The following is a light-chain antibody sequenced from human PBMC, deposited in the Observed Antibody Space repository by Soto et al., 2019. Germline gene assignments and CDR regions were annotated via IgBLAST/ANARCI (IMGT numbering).Light chain of an antibody. CDR3: AAWDDSLGGVV. V-gene: IGLV1-47*01. J-gene: IGLJ2*01. CDR2: RNN. Sequence: QFVLTQPPSASGTPGQRVTISCSGSSSNIGSNYVYWYQQLPGTAPKLLIYRNNQRPSGVPDRFSGSKSGTSASLAISGLRSEDEADYYCAAWDDSLGGVVFGGGTKLTVL. CDR1: SSNIGSNY.